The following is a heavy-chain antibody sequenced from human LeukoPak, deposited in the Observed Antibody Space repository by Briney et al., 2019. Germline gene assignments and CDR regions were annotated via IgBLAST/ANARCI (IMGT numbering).Heavy chain of an antibody. CDR1: GYPFTTYD. CDR3: ARISDHNRHFDL. V-gene: IGHV1-8*01. CDR2: MNPSSGYT. Sequence: ASVKVSCKASGYPFTTYDINWVRKATGQGLEWMGWMNPSSGYTGYSQKFQGRVTMTRNTSITTAYMELSSLRSEDTAVYYCARISDHNRHFDLWGRGTLVTVSS. D-gene: IGHD1-1*01. J-gene: IGHJ2*01.